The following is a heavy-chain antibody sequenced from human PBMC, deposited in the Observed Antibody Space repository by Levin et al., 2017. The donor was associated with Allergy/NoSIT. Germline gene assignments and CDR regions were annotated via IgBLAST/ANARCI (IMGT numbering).Heavy chain of an antibody. D-gene: IGHD1-26*01. CDR3: ARDRYTGSYLAAVFQH. Sequence: GGSLRLSCGASGFTFSNYAMHWVRQTPGKGLEWVALISYDGGNKYYADSVMGRFTISRDNSKSTLYLQMNSLTAGDTAVYYCARDRYTGSYLAAVFQHWVQGTLVTVSS. CDR2: ISYDGGNK. V-gene: IGHV3-30*03. CDR1: GFTFSNYA. J-gene: IGHJ1*01.